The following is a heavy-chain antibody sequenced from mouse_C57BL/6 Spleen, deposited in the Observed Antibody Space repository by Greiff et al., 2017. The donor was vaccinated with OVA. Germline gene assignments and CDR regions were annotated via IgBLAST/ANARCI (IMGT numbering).Heavy chain of an antibody. V-gene: IGHV5-17*01. CDR2: ISSGSSTI. CDR3: ARNDYYAVDY. J-gene: IGHJ4*01. Sequence: EVQLQQSGGGLVKPGGSLKLSCAASGFTFSDYGMHWVRQAPEKGLEWVAYISSGSSTIYYADTVRGRFTISRDNAKNTLFLQMTSLRSEDTAMYYCARNDYYAVDYWGQGTSVTVSS. CDR1: GFTFSDYG.